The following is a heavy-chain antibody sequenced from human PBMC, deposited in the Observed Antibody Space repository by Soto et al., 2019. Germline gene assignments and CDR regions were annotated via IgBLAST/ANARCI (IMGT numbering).Heavy chain of an antibody. D-gene: IGHD6-19*01. V-gene: IGHV4-59*01. CDR1: GGSISSYY. CDR3: ARARYSSGWPFNPDSSPRIYYFDY. Sequence: SETLSLTCTVSGGSISSYYWSWIRQPPGKGLEWIGYIYYSGSTNYNPSLKSRVTISVDTSKNRFSLELSSLRSEDTAVYYCARARYSSGWPFNPDSSPRIYYFDYWGQGTLVTVS. CDR2: IYYSGST. J-gene: IGHJ4*02.